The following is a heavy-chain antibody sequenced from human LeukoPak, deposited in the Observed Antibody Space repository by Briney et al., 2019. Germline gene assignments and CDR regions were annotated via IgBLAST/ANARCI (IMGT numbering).Heavy chain of an antibody. CDR1: GGTFSSYA. V-gene: IGHV1-69*13. D-gene: IGHD3-10*01. CDR3: ARDRGQAFDY. Sequence: GASVKVSCKASGGTFSSYAISWVRQAPGQGLEWMGGIIPIFGTANYAQKFQGRVTITADESTSTAYMELSSLRSEDTAGYYCARDRGQAFDYWGQGTLVTVSS. J-gene: IGHJ4*02. CDR2: IIPIFGTA.